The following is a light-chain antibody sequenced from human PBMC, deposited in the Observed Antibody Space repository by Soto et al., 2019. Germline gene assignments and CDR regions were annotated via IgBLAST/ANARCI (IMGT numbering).Light chain of an antibody. Sequence: EIVLTQSPGTLSLSPGERATLSCRASQSVNSNFLAWFQQRPGQAPSLLIYGASSRATGIPDRFSGSGSGTDFTLTISRLEPEDFAVYYCQQYGSSPYTFGQGTKVDIK. CDR2: GAS. V-gene: IGKV3-20*01. J-gene: IGKJ2*01. CDR3: QQYGSSPYT. CDR1: QSVNSNF.